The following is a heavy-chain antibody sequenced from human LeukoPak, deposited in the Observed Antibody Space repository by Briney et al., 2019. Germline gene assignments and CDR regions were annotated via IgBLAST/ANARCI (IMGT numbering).Heavy chain of an antibody. CDR1: GFTFSSYW. J-gene: IGHJ4*02. D-gene: IGHD3-3*01. V-gene: IGHV3-7*01. CDR3: AKDHYWSIDY. CDR2: IKHDGSEK. Sequence: GGSLRLSCAASGFTFSSYWMTWVRQAPGKGLEWVANIKHDGSEKYYVDSVKGRFTISRDSAKNLLYLQMNSLRAEDTGVYYCAKDHYWSIDYWGRGTLVTVSS.